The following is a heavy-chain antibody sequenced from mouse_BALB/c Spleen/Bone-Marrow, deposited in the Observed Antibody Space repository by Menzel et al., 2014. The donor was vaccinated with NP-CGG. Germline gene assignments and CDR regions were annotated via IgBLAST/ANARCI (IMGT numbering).Heavy chain of an antibody. V-gene: IGHV1-69*02. CDR3: TRSYDSSYEYYFDH. J-gene: IGHJ2*01. D-gene: IGHD1-1*01. Sequence: QVQLQQSGAELVRPGASVKLSCKASGYTFTSYWINWVKQRPGQGLEWIGNIYPYDSYTNYIQKFKDKATLTVDKSSSTAYMQLKNPTSEDSADYYCTRSYDSSYEYYFDHWGQGTTLTVSS. CDR2: IYPYDSYT. CDR1: GYTFTSYW.